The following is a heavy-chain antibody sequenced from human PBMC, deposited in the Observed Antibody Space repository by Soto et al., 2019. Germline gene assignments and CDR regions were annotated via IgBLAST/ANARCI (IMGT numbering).Heavy chain of an antibody. CDR1: GFTFSSYG. J-gene: IGHJ4*02. CDR2: ISYDGSNK. V-gene: IGHV3-30*18. Sequence: PGGSLRLSCAASGFTFSSYGMHWVRQAPGKGLEWVAVISYDGSNKYYADSVKGRFTISRDNSKNTLYLQMNSLRAEDTAVYYCAKDWRGGQLGPPFDYWGQGTLVTVSS. CDR3: AKDWRGGQLGPPFDY. D-gene: IGHD6-6*01.